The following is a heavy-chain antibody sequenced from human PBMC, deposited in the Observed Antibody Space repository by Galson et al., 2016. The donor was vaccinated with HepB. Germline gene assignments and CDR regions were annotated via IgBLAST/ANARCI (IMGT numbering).Heavy chain of an antibody. J-gene: IGHJ3*02. CDR3: TKDSEAYYYDSSGYRRNAFDI. Sequence: SLRLSCAASGFTLDHYAMHWVRQAPGKGLEWVSGISWNSGSIGYADSVKGRFTISRDNAKNSLYLQMNSLRAGDTALYYCTKDSEAYYYDSSGYRRNAFDIWGQGTMVTVSS. CDR2: ISWNSGSI. D-gene: IGHD3-22*01. CDR1: GFTLDHYA. V-gene: IGHV3-9*01.